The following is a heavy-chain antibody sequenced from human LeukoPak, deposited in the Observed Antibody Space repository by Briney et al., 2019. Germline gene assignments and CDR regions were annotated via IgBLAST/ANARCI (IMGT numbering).Heavy chain of an antibody. CDR3: ARGGSIRYSSFVGAFDI. CDR2: IIPILGIA. CDR1: GGTFSSYA. V-gene: IGHV1-69*04. J-gene: IGHJ3*02. D-gene: IGHD6-19*01. Sequence: SVKVSCKASGGTFSSYAISWVRQAPGQGLEWMGRIIPILGIANYAQKFQGRVTITADKSTSTAYMELSSLRSEDTAVYYCARGGSIRYSSFVGAFDIWGQGTMVTVSS.